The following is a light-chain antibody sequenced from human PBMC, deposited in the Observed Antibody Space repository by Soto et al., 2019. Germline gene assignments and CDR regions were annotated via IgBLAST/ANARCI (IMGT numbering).Light chain of an antibody. CDR1: EDISNF. V-gene: IGKV1-27*01. J-gene: IGKJ2*01. CDR2: AAS. Sequence: IHMTQSSSSLSAYVGHRVTITCRASEDISNFLAWYQQKPGKVPKILIYAASTLQSGVPSRFSGSGYGTDFNLTISSLQTEDVATYYCHKYNSAPYTFGQGTKVDIK. CDR3: HKYNSAPYT.